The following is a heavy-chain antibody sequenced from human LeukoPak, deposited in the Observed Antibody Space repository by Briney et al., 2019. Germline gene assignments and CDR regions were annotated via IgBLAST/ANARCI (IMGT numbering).Heavy chain of an antibody. D-gene: IGHD2-2*01. CDR1: GGSISSGDYY. V-gene: IGHV4-30-4*01. CDR3: ARGRPEYHDAFDI. Sequence: SQTLSLTCTVSGGSISSGDYYWSWIRQPPGKGLEWIGYIYYSGSTYYNPSLKSRVTISVDTSKNQFSLKLSSVTAADTAVYYCARGRPEYHDAFDIWGQGTMVTVSS. J-gene: IGHJ3*02. CDR2: IYYSGST.